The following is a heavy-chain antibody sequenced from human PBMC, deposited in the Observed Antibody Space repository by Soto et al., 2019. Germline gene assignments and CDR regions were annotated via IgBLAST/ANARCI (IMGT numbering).Heavy chain of an antibody. J-gene: IGHJ4*02. CDR3: ARAAPYSSGWYYFDY. Sequence: NPSETLSLTCTVSGGSISSYYWSWIRQPAGKGLEWIGRIYTSGSTNYNPSLKGRVTMSVDTSKNQFSLKLSSVTAADTAVYYCARAAPYSSGWYYFDYWGQGTLVTVSS. CDR2: IYTSGST. CDR1: GGSISSYY. V-gene: IGHV4-4*07. D-gene: IGHD6-19*01.